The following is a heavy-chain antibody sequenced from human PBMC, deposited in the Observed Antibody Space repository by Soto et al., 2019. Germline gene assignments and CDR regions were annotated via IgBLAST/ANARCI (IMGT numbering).Heavy chain of an antibody. J-gene: IGHJ5*02. CDR2: ISSSSSYI. Sequence: ESGGGLVKPGGSLRLSCAASGFTFSSYSMNWVRQAPGKGLEWVSSISSSSSYIYYADSVKGRFTISRDNAKNSLYLQMNSLRAEDTAVYYCARDLNYYDSPGWFDPWGQGTLVTVSS. CDR3: ARDLNYYDSPGWFDP. D-gene: IGHD3-22*01. V-gene: IGHV3-21*01. CDR1: GFTFSSYS.